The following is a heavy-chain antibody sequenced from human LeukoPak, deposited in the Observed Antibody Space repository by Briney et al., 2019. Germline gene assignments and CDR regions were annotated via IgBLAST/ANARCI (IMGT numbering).Heavy chain of an antibody. CDR1: GFTFSNYV. CDR3: ARARGGTSLDY. V-gene: IGHV3-30-3*01. J-gene: IGHJ4*02. CDR2: ISYDGSNK. D-gene: IGHD3-10*01. Sequence: PGRSLRLSCAASGFTFSNYVLHWVRQAPGKGLEWVAVISYDGSNKYYADSVKGRLTFSRDNSKNTLYLQMNSLRTEDTAVYYRARARGGTSLDYWGQGTLVTVSS.